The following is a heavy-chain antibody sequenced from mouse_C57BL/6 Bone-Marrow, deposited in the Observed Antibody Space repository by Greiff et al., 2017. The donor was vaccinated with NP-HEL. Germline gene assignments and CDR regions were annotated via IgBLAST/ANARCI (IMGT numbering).Heavy chain of an antibody. CDR3: AREGGPLEMDY. Sequence: EVKLVESGPGMVKPSQSLSLTCTVTGYSITSGYDWHWIRHFPGNKLEWMGYISYSGSTNYNPSLKSRISITHDTSKNHFFLKLNSVTTEDTATYYCAREGGPLEMDYWGQGTSVTVSS. CDR2: ISYSGST. V-gene: IGHV3-1*01. J-gene: IGHJ4*01. CDR1: GYSITSGYD.